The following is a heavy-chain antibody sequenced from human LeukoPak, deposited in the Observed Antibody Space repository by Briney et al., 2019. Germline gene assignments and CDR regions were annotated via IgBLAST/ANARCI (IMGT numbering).Heavy chain of an antibody. J-gene: IGHJ3*02. Sequence: PGGSLRLSCAASGFTFSSYWMHWVRQAPGKGLEWVAFIRYDGSNKYYADSVKGRFTISRDNSKNTLYLQMNSLRAEDTAVYYCAKPLRIAAAYDAFDIWGQGTMVTVSS. CDR2: IRYDGSNK. CDR3: AKPLRIAAAYDAFDI. CDR1: GFTFSSYW. V-gene: IGHV3-30*02. D-gene: IGHD6-13*01.